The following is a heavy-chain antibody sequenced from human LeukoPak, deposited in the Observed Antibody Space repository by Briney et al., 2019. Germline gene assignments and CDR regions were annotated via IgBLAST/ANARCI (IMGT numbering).Heavy chain of an antibody. V-gene: IGHV1-8*03. CDR3: ARARYDFWSGYSAYYYYYMDV. CDR1: GYTFTSYD. Sequence: ASVKVSCKASGYTFTSYDINWVRQATGQGLEWMGWMNPNSGNTGYAQEFQGRVTITRNTSISTAYMELSSLRSEDTAVYYCARARYDFWSGYSAYYYYYMDVWGKGTTVTVSS. D-gene: IGHD3-3*01. CDR2: MNPNSGNT. J-gene: IGHJ6*03.